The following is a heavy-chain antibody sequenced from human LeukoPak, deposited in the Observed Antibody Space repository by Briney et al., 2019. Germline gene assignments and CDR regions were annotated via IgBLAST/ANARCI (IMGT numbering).Heavy chain of an antibody. J-gene: IGHJ5*02. V-gene: IGHV1-69*05. D-gene: IGHD3-22*01. CDR2: IIPIFGTA. CDR3: ARDHRYYYDSSGYYDYNWFDP. CDR1: GCTFSNYA. Sequence: SVKVSCKASGCTFSNYAISWVRQAPGQGLEWMGRIIPIFGTANYAQKFQGRVTITTDESTSTAYIELSSLRSEDTAVYYCARDHRYYYDSSGYYDYNWFDPWGQGTLVTVSS.